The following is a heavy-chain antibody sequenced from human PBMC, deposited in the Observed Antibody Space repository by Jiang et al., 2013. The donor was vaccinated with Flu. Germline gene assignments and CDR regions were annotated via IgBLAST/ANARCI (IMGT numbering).Heavy chain of an antibody. CDR2: ISVDSGNT. J-gene: IGHJ4*02. Sequence: GAEVKKPGASVKVSCKVSGYTFTAYAINWVRQAPGQGLEWMGWISVDSGNTNYAQKLQGRVTMTTDTSTSTAYMELRSLRSDDTAVYYCARESSARFKSYFDYWGQGTLVTVSS. CDR3: ARESSARFKSYFDY. D-gene: IGHD1-26*01. CDR1: GYTFTAYA. V-gene: IGHV1-18*01.